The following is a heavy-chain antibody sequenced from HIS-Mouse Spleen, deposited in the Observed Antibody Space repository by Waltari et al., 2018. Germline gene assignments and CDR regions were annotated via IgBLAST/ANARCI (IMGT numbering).Heavy chain of an antibody. V-gene: IGHV4-39*07. J-gene: IGHJ2*01. CDR1: GGSISSSSYY. Sequence: QLQLQESGPGLVKPSATLSLTCTVSGGSISSSSYYRGWLRQPPGKGLEWIGSIYYSGSTYYNPSLKSRVTISVDTSKNQFSLKLSSVTAADTAVYYCAREIPYSSSWYDWYFDLWGRGTLVTVSS. CDR3: AREIPYSSSWYDWYFDL. CDR2: IYYSGST. D-gene: IGHD6-13*01.